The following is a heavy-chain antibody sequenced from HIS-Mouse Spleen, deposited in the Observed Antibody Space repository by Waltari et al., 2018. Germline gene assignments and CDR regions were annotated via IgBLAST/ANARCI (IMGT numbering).Heavy chain of an antibody. CDR1: GFTVRSNY. CDR3: ASGSYYYYYGMDV. CDR2: IYSGGST. J-gene: IGHJ6*02. D-gene: IGHD1-26*01. Sequence: EVQLVESGGGLVEPGGSLRVSCEASGFTVRSNYMSWVRQAPGKGLEWVSVIYSGGSTYYADSVKGRFTISRNNSKNTLYLQMNSLRAEDTAVYYCASGSYYYYYGMDVWGQGTTVTVSS. V-gene: IGHV3-66*01.